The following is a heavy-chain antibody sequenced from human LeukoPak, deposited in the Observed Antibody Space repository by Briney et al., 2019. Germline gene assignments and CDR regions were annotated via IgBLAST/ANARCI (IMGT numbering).Heavy chain of an antibody. V-gene: IGHV4-59*10. CDR3: ARGVADYDFWSGPNGYNWFDP. CDR2: IYTSGST. Sequence: SETLSLTCAVYGGSFSGYYWSWIRQPPGKGLEWIGRIYTSGSTNYNPSLKSRAPMSVDTSKNQFSLKLSSVTAADTAVYYCARGVADYDFWSGPNGYNWFDPWGQGTLVTVSS. D-gene: IGHD3-3*01. J-gene: IGHJ5*02. CDR1: GGSFSGYY.